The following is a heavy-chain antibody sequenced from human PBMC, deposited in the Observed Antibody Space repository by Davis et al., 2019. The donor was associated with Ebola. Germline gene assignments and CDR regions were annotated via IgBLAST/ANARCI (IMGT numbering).Heavy chain of an antibody. V-gene: IGHV6-1*01. D-gene: IGHD6-13*01. Sequence: SETLSLTCAISGDSVSSNSTAWHWIRQSPSRGLEWLGRTYYRSKWYNDYAVSVKSRITFNPDTSKNQFSLRLNSVTPEDTAVYYCARGEAAAGGFDYWGQGTLVTVSS. CDR2: TYYRSKWYN. CDR1: GDSVSSNSTA. J-gene: IGHJ4*02. CDR3: ARGEAAAGGFDY.